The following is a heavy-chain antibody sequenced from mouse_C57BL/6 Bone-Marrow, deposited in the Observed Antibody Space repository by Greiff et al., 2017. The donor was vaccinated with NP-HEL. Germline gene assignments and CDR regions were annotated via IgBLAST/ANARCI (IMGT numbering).Heavy chain of an antibody. D-gene: IGHD1-1*01. CDR3: ARGDYGSSWAWFAY. CDR2: ISDGGSYT. V-gene: IGHV5-4*03. J-gene: IGHJ3*01. CDR1: GFTFSSYA. Sequence: EVKLVESGGGLVKPGGSLKLSCAASGFTFSSYAMSWVRQTPEKRLEWVATISDGGSYTYYPDNVKGRFTISRDNAKNNLYLQMSHLKSEDTAMYYCARGDYGSSWAWFAYWGQGTLVTVSA.